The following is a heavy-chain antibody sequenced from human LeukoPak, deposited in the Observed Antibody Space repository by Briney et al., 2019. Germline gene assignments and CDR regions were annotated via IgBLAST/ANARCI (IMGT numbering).Heavy chain of an antibody. CDR1: GGSVSSGSYY. D-gene: IGHD3-10*01. J-gene: IGHJ5*02. V-gene: IGHV4-61*01. CDR3: ARGFGDWGLSWFDP. Sequence: SETLSLTCTVSGGSVSSGSYYWSWIRQPPGKGLEWIGYIYYSGSAKYNPSLKSRVNISVDTSKNQFSLKLTSVTAAYTAVYYCARGFGDWGLSWFDPWGQGTLVTVSS. CDR2: IYYSGSA.